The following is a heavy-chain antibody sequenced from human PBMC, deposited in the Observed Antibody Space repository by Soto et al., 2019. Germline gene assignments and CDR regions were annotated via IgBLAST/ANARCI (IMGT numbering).Heavy chain of an antibody. J-gene: IGHJ5*02. Sequence: SETLSLTCTVSGASISGFYWSWIRKSAGKGLEWIGRIYATGTTDYNPSLKSRVMRSVDTSKKQFSLKLRSVTAADTAVYYCVRDGTKTLRDWFDPWGQGISVIVSS. D-gene: IGHD1-1*01. V-gene: IGHV4-4*07. CDR1: GASISGFY. CDR2: IYATGTT. CDR3: VRDGTKTLRDWFDP.